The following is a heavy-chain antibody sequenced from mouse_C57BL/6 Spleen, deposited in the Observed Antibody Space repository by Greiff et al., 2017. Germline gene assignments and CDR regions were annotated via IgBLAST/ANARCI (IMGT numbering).Heavy chain of an antibody. D-gene: IGHD1-1*01. CDR3: ARESPYYYGGYAMDY. CDR2: INYDGSST. Sequence: EVMLVESEGGLVQPGSSMKLSCTASGFTFSDYYMAWVRQVPEKGLEWVANINYDGSSTYYLDSLKSRFIISRDNAKNILYLQMSSLKSEDTATYYCARESPYYYGGYAMDYWGQGTSVSVSS. J-gene: IGHJ4*01. V-gene: IGHV5-16*01. CDR1: GFTFSDYY.